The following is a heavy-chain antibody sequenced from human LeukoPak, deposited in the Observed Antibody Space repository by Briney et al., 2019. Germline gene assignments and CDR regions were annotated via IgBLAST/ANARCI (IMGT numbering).Heavy chain of an antibody. CDR3: ARGGDGYNSDFDY. J-gene: IGHJ4*02. Sequence: GGSLRLSCAASGFTLSSYSMNWVRQAPGKGLEWVSCISCSSSYIYYADSVKGRFTISRDNAKNSLFLQMNSLRAEDTAVYYCARGGDGYNSDFDYWGQGTLVTVSS. CDR1: GFTLSSYS. V-gene: IGHV3-21*01. D-gene: IGHD5-24*01. CDR2: ISCSSSYI.